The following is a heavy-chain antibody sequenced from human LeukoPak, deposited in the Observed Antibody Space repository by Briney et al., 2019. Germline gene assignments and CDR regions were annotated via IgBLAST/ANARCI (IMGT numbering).Heavy chain of an antibody. J-gene: IGHJ4*02. CDR2: ISINTNT. CDR3: AIAQTWDGLFES. V-gene: IGHV3-53*01. Sequence: GGSLRLSCAASGIAVSGNYMSWVRQTPGKGLEWVSFISINTNTLYADSVRGRFTISRDTSKNTLLLQMNSLRDEDSAIYYCAIAQTWDGLFESWGQGTLVTVSS. CDR1: GIAVSGNY. D-gene: IGHD1-26*01.